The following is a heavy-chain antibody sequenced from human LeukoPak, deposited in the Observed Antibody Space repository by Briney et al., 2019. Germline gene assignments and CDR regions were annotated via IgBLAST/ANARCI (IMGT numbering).Heavy chain of an antibody. V-gene: IGHV1-46*01. CDR1: GYTFTSYY. Sequence: ASVTVSCKASGYTFTSYYMHWVRQAPGQGLEWMGIINPSGGSTSYAQKFQGRVTMTRDTSTSTVYMELSSLRSEDTAVYYCARALIVPATGIHWFDPWGQGTLVTVSS. D-gene: IGHD2-2*01. J-gene: IGHJ5*02. CDR3: ARALIVPATGIHWFDP. CDR2: INPSGGST.